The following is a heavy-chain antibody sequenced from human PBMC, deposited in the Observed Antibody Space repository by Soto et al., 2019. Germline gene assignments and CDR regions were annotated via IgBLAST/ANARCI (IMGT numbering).Heavy chain of an antibody. J-gene: IGHJ6*02. CDR2: IYHSVST. CDR3: ARGDCSSTSCYGGNYYYYGMDV. Sequence: PSETLSLTCAVSGGSISSGGYSWSWIRQPPGKGLECIGYIYHSVSTYYNPSLKSRVTISVDRSKNQFSLKLSSVTAADTAVYYCARGDCSSTSCYGGNYYYYGMDVWGQGTTVTVSS. V-gene: IGHV4-30-2*01. D-gene: IGHD2-2*01. CDR1: GGSISSGGYS.